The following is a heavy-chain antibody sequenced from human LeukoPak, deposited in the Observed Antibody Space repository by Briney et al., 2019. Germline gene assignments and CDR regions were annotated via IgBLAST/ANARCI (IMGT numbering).Heavy chain of an antibody. V-gene: IGHV1-69*13. D-gene: IGHD6-13*01. J-gene: IGHJ4*02. CDR3: ARGSIAAAGLIDY. CDR1: GGTFSSYA. Sequence: SVKVSCKASGGTFSSYAISWVRQAPGQGLEWMGGIIPIFGTANYAQKFQGRVTITADESTSTAYMELSSLRSEDMAVYYCARGSIAAAGLIDYWGQGTLVTVSS. CDR2: IIPIFGTA.